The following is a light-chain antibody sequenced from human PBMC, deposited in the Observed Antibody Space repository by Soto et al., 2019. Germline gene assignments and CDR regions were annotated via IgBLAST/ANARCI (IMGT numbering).Light chain of an antibody. CDR3: QQRNNWPPIT. CDR1: QSVSSSY. CDR2: DAS. V-gene: IGKV3D-20*02. J-gene: IGKJ5*01. Sequence: IVLTQSPGTLSLSPWERATLSCRASQSVSSSYLAWYQQKPGQAPRLLIYDASTRATGIPARFSGSGSETVFTLTITSLEPEDFAVYYCQQRNNWPPITFGQGTRLEIK.